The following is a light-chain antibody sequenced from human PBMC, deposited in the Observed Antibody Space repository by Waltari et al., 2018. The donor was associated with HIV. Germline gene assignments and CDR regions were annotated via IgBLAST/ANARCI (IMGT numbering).Light chain of an antibody. J-gene: IGLJ3*02. CDR3: SSYTISSNLV. V-gene: IGLV2-14*01. CDR1: SSDVGGSPY. Sequence: QSALAQPASVSGSPGQSITISCTGTSSDVGGSPYVSWYQQHPGKAPKLMIYEVSYRPSGVSHRFSGLQADDEADYYCSSYTISSNLVFGGGTKLTVL. CDR2: EVS.